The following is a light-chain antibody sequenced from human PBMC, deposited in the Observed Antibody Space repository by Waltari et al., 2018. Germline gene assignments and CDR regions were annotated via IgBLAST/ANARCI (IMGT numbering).Light chain of an antibody. Sequence: DIVMTQCPDSLAVSLGERATINCKSSQSVLSSFDNKYYLAWYQQRPGHPPKLLIYWASTRESGVPDRFSGSGSGTDFTLTISSLQAEDVAVYYCQQYYSTIYTFGQGTKLEI. CDR2: WAS. V-gene: IGKV4-1*01. CDR1: QSVLSSFDNKYY. CDR3: QQYYSTIYT. J-gene: IGKJ2*01.